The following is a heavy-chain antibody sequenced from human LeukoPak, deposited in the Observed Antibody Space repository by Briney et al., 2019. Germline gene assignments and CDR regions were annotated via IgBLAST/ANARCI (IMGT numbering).Heavy chain of an antibody. CDR2: IYHSGST. V-gene: IGHV4-38-2*01. Sequence: PSETLSLTCAVSGYSISSGYYWGWIRQPPGKGLEWIGSIYHSGSTYYNPSLKSRVTISVDTSKNQFSLKLSSVTAADTAVYYCARILDPVAYGSSWGYYYYMDVWGKGTTVTVSS. CDR1: GYSISSGYY. J-gene: IGHJ6*03. CDR3: ARILDPVAYGSSWGYYYYMDV. D-gene: IGHD3-10*01.